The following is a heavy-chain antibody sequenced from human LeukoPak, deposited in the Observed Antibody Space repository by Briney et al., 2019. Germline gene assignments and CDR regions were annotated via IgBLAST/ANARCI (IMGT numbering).Heavy chain of an antibody. V-gene: IGHV3-69-1*01. D-gene: IGHD4-23*01. Sequence: GGSLRLSCAASGFTVNRTYMNWVRQAPGKGLEWVSFISRSNTMYYADSVKGRFTISRDNAKNTLYLQMNSLRDEDTAVYYCAGASTVVTRSYFDYWGQGTLVTVSS. J-gene: IGHJ4*02. CDR2: ISRSNTM. CDR3: AGASTVVTRSYFDY. CDR1: GFTVNRTY.